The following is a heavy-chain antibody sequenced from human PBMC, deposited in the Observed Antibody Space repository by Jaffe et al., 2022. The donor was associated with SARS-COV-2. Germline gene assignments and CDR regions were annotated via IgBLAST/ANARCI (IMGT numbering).Heavy chain of an antibody. CDR3: AKDRYSSRIYYYYYGMDV. V-gene: IGHV3-30*18. J-gene: IGHJ6*02. CDR2: ISYDGSNK. D-gene: IGHD6-13*01. Sequence: QVQLVESGGGVVQPGRSLRLSCAASGFTFSSYGMHWVRQAPGKGLEWVAVISYDGSNKYYADSVKGRFTISRDNSKNTLYLQMNSLRAEDTAVYYCAKDRYSSRIYYYYYGMDVWGQGTTVTVSS. CDR1: GFTFSSYG.